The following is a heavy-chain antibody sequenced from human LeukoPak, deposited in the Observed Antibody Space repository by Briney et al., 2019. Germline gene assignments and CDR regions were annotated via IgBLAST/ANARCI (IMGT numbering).Heavy chain of an antibody. V-gene: IGHV3-74*01. J-gene: IGHJ4*02. CDR1: GFPFSRYW. D-gene: IGHD3-3*01. CDR3: AKEIRWRFDY. CDR2: ISSDGSST. Sequence: TGGPLRLPCAPSGFPFSRYWMHGVGQAPGRGRVWVSRISSDGSSTSYADSVKGRFTISRDNSKNTLYLQMNSLRAEDTAVYYCAKEIRWRFDYWGQGTLVTVSS.